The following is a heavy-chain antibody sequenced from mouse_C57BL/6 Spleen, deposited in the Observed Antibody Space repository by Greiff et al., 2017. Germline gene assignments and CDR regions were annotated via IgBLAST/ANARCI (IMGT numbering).Heavy chain of an antibody. V-gene: IGHV1-55*01. Sequence: QVQLQQPGAELVKPGASVKMSCKASGYTFTSYWITWVKQRPGQGLEWIGDIYPGSGSTNYNEKFKSKATLTVDTSSSTAYMQRSSLTSEDSAVYYCARGAYYGKGGGFDYWGQGTTLTVSS. J-gene: IGHJ2*01. CDR3: ARGAYYGKGGGFDY. CDR1: GYTFTSYW. D-gene: IGHD2-10*01. CDR2: IYPGSGST.